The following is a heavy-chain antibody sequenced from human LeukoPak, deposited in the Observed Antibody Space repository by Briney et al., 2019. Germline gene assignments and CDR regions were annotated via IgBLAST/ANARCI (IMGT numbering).Heavy chain of an antibody. V-gene: IGHV4-59*08. D-gene: IGHD6-13*01. J-gene: IGHJ6*03. CDR1: GGSISSYY. CDR3: ARGAAAGTVSYYYYYMDV. Sequence: SETLSLTCTVSGGSISSYYWSWIRQPPGKGLEWIGYIYYSGSTNYNPSLKSRVTISVDTSKNQFSLKLSSVTAADTAVYYCARGAAAGTVSYYYYYMDVWGKGTTVTVSS. CDR2: IYYSGST.